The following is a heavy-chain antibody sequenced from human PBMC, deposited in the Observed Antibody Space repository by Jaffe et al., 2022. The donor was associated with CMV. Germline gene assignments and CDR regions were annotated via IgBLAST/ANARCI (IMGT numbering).Heavy chain of an antibody. CDR1: GFTFSGSA. J-gene: IGHJ6*02. D-gene: IGHD5-18*01. Sequence: EVQLVESGGGLVQPGGSLKLSCAASGFTFSGSAMHWVRQASGKGLEWVGRIRSKANSYATAYAASVKGRFTISRDDSKNTAYLQMNSLKTEDTAVYYCTRRGYSYGHPYYYGMDVWGQGTTVTVSS. V-gene: IGHV3-73*02. CDR3: TRRGYSYGHPYYYGMDV. CDR2: IRSKANSYAT.